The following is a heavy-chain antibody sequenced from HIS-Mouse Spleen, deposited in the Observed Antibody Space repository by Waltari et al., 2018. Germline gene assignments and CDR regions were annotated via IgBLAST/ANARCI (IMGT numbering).Heavy chain of an antibody. J-gene: IGHJ3*02. CDR2: ISAYNGNT. V-gene: IGHV1-18*01. CDR3: ERAAGDYYDSSGYDAFDI. D-gene: IGHD3-22*01. Sequence: GAEVKKPGASVKVSCKASGYTFTSYGISWVRQAPGQGLEWMGWISAYNGNTNYAQKLQGRVTMTTDTSTSTAYMELRSLRSDDTAVYYCERAAGDYYDSSGYDAFDIWGQGTMVTVSS. CDR1: GYTFTSYG.